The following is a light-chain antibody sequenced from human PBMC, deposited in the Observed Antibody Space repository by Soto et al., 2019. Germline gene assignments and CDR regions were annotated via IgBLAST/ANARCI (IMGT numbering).Light chain of an antibody. V-gene: IGLV2-14*03. CDR2: DVN. Sequence: QSALTQPASVSGSPGQSITISCTGTSSDIGAYNFVSWYQQHPGKAPKLMLYDVNIRPSGVSNRFSGSKSGNTASLTNSGLQGGDVADYYCTSWTTSTTMIFGGGTKVTVL. CDR3: TSWTTSTTMI. J-gene: IGLJ2*01. CDR1: SSDIGAYNF.